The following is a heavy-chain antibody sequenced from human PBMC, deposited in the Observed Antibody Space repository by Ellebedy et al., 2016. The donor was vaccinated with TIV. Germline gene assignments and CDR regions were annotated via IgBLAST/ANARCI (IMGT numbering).Heavy chain of an antibody. CDR3: ARHFNSGIYPLDY. CDR2: IYYNGNT. J-gene: IGHJ4*02. Sequence: SETLSLXCAVSGGSISSYYWSWFRQPPGKRLEWIAYIYYNGNTNYNPSLKSRVTISVATSENQFSLRLTSVTAADTAVYYCARHFNSGIYPLDYWGPGTLVTVSS. D-gene: IGHD3-10*01. V-gene: IGHV4-59*08. CDR1: GGSISSYY.